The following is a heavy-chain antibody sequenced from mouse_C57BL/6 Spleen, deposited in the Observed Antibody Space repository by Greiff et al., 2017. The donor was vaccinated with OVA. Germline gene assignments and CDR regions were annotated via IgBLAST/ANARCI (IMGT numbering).Heavy chain of an antibody. CDR3: ARNWDPDY. CDR2: INPSSGYT. CDR1: GYTFTSYT. V-gene: IGHV1-4*01. D-gene: IGHD4-1*01. J-gene: IGHJ2*01. Sequence: QVHVKQSGAELARPGASVKMSCKASGYTFTSYTMHWVKQRPGQGLEWIGYINPSSGYTKYNQKFKDKATLTADKSSSTAYMQLSSLTSEDSAVYYCARNWDPDYWGQGTTLTVSS.